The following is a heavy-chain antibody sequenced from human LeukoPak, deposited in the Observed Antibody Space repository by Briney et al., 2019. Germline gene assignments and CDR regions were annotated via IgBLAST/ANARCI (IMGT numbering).Heavy chain of an antibody. D-gene: IGHD5-12*01. CDR3: ARTNGYSGYVSYDY. J-gene: IGHJ4*02. V-gene: IGHV3-30*12. Sequence: GGSLRLSCAASGFTFSSYGMHWVRQAPGTGLEWVAVISHDGDHKYHADSVKGRFTISRDNAKNSLYLQMNSLRAEDTAVYYCARTNGYSGYVSYDYWGQGTLVTVSS. CDR2: ISHDGDHK. CDR1: GFTFSSYG.